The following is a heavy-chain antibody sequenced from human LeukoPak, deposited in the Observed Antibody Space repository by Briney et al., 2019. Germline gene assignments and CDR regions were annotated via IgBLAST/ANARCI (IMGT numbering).Heavy chain of an antibody. CDR2: INPSGGST. CDR3: AILLACCGGDCYPFDY. Sequence: GASVKVSCKASGYTFTSYYMHWVRQAPGQGLEWMGIINPSGGSTSYAQKFQGRVTMTRDTSTSTVYMELSSLRSEDTAVYYCAILLACCGGDCYPFDYWGQGTLVTVSS. CDR1: GYTFTSYY. J-gene: IGHJ4*02. D-gene: IGHD2-21*02. V-gene: IGHV1-46*01.